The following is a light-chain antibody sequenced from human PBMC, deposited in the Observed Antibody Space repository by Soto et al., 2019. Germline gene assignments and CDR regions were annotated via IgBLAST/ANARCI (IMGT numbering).Light chain of an antibody. Sequence: EILLTQSPCTLSLSPGERATLSCRASQSVSNNYLAWYQQKPGQAPRPIIYGASTRATGIPERFSGSGSGTDFTLTISRLEPEDFAVYYCQQYGSSPFTFGPGTKVDIK. CDR1: QSVSNNY. V-gene: IGKV3-20*01. CDR2: GAS. J-gene: IGKJ3*01. CDR3: QQYGSSPFT.